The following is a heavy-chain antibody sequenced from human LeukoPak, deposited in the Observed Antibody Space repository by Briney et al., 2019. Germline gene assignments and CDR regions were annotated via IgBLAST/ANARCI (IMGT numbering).Heavy chain of an antibody. D-gene: IGHD1-14*01. Sequence: SETLSLTCAVYGGSFSGYYWSWIRQPPGKGLEWIGEINHSGSTNYNPSLKSRVTISVDTSKNQFSLKLSSVTAADTAVYYCARGRGIRNGFDPWGQGTLVTVSS. J-gene: IGHJ5*02. CDR1: GGSFSGYY. V-gene: IGHV4-34*01. CDR2: INHSGST. CDR3: ARGRGIRNGFDP.